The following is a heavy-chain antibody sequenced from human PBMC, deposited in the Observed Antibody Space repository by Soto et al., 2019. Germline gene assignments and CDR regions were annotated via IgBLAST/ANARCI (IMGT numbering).Heavy chain of an antibody. J-gene: IGHJ4*02. CDR3: AKAPCSGGSCYMVY. CDR2: ISWNSGSI. D-gene: IGHD2-15*01. CDR1: GFTFHDYG. V-gene: IGHV3-9*01. Sequence: EVQLVESGGGPVQPGRSLRLSCAASGFTFHDYGMHWVRQLPGKGLEWVSGISWNSGSIAYADSVKGRFTISRDNAKNSLYLQMNSLRAEDTALYYCAKAPCSGGSCYMVYWGQGTLVTVSS.